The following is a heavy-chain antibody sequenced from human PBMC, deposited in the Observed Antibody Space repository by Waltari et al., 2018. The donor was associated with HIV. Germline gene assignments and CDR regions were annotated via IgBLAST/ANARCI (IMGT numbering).Heavy chain of an antibody. J-gene: IGHJ6*02. CDR1: GLAISSHD. D-gene: IGHD1-1*01. V-gene: IGHV3-13*01. Sequence: EVQLVVSGGGLVPPGGSLRLSCAASGLAISSHDMYWVRQVAGRGLEWVSGIGSAGDSYYGVSVKGRFTISRENAKNSLYLQMDSLRGEDTAVYYCASGIAGWDMWGPGTTVTVSS. CDR2: IGSAGDS. CDR3: ASGIAGWDM.